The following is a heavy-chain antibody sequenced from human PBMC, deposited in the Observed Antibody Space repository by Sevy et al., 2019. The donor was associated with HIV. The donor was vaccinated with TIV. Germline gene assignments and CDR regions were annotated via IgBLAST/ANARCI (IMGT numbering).Heavy chain of an antibody. CDR3: AGTQSSGYQAPFDF. CDR1: GFTVSSNY. Sequence: GGSLRLSCAASGFTVSSNYMSGVRQAPGKGLEWVSIIYTGGTTYYADSVKGRFTISRDNSKNTLFLQMNSLGAEDTAVYYCAGTQSSGYQAPFDFWGQGTLVTVSS. D-gene: IGHD3-22*01. V-gene: IGHV3-53*01. CDR2: IYTGGTT. J-gene: IGHJ4*02.